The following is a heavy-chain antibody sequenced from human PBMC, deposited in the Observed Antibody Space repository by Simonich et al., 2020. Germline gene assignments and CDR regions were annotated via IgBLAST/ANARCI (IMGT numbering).Heavy chain of an antibody. CDR2: INSDGSST. CDR3: AREAGDLWYFDL. V-gene: IGHV3-74*01. Sequence: EVQLVESGGGLVQPGGSLRLSCAASGSTFSSYWLHWVRQAPGKGLVWVSRINSDGSSTSYADSVKGRFTISRDNAKNTLYLQMNSLRAEDTAVYYCAREAGDLWYFDLWGRGTLVTVSS. D-gene: IGHD7-27*01. J-gene: IGHJ2*01. CDR1: GSTFSSYW.